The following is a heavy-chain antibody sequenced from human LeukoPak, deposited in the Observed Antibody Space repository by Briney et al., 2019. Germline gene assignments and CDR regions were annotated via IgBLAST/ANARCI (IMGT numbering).Heavy chain of an antibody. Sequence: SVTLSLTCTVSGGSISSYYWSWIRQLPGKGLEWIAYISDSGSTNYNPSLKSRVTISVDTSKNQFSLKLSSVTAADTAVYYCARTTVTTYFDNWGQGTLVTVSS. D-gene: IGHD4-17*01. J-gene: IGHJ4*02. CDR1: GGSISSYY. CDR3: ARTTVTTYFDN. V-gene: IGHV4-59*01. CDR2: ISDSGST.